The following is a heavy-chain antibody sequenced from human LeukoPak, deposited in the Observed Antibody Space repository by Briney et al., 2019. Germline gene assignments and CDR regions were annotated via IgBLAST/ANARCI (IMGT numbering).Heavy chain of an antibody. D-gene: IGHD5-18*01. V-gene: IGHV4-34*01. CDR3: ARGEDSYDYFDY. Sequence: SETLSLTCAVYGGSFSGYYWSWIRQPPGKGLEWIGEINHSGSTNYNPSLKSRVTISVDTSKNQFSLKLSSVTAADTAVYYCARGEDSYDYFDYWGQGTLVTVSS. CDR2: INHSGST. CDR1: GGSFSGYY. J-gene: IGHJ4*02.